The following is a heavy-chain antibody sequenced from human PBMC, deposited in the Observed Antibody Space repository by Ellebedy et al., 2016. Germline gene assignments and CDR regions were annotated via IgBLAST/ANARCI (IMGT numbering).Heavy chain of an antibody. Sequence: ASVKVSXKASGYTFTSYYMHWVRQAPGQGLEWMGIINPSGGSTSYAQKFQGRVTMTRDTSTSTVYMELSSLRSEDTAVYYCARDHSNTMVRGVPGWFDPWGQGTLVTVSS. CDR2: INPSGGST. D-gene: IGHD3-10*01. V-gene: IGHV1-46*01. CDR1: GYTFTSYY. CDR3: ARDHSNTMVRGVPGWFDP. J-gene: IGHJ5*02.